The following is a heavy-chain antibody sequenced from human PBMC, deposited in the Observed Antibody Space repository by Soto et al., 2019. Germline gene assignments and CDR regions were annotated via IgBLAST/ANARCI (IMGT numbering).Heavy chain of an antibody. CDR1: GFIFSSHS. CDR2: INDNVRTV. Sequence: EVQLVESGGGLVQPGGSLRLSCAASGFIFSSHSMNWVRQAPGKGLEWVSYINDNVRTVFYAASVKGRFTISRDNAQNSLYLQMHSLRAEDTAVYYCLREWFGELNWGQGTLVTVSS. V-gene: IGHV3-48*01. J-gene: IGHJ4*02. D-gene: IGHD3-10*01. CDR3: LREWFGELN.